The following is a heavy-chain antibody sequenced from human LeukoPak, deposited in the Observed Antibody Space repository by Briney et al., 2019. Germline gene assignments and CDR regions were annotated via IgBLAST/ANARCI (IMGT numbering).Heavy chain of an antibody. J-gene: IGHJ5*02. CDR2: ISSSSSYT. CDR3: PRDRSSAAAGPRLSWFDP. CDR1: GFTFSDYY. V-gene: IGHV3-11*05. Sequence: TGGSLRLSCAASGFTFSDYYMSWIRQAPGKGLEWVSYISSSSSYTNYADSVKGRFTISRDNAKNSLYLQMNSLRAEDTAVYYWPRDRSSAAAGPRLSWFDPWGQGTLVTVSS. D-gene: IGHD6-13*01.